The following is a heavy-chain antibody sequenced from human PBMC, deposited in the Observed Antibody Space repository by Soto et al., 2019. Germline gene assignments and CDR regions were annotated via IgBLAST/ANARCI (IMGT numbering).Heavy chain of an antibody. Sequence: SETLSLTCAVYGGSFSCYYWSWIRQPPGKGLEWIGEINHSGSTNYNPSLKSRVTISVDTSKNQFSLKLSSVTAADTAVYYCARGGDLIVALDYWGQGTLVTVSS. D-gene: IGHD2-21*01. CDR2: INHSGST. J-gene: IGHJ4*02. CDR1: GGSFSCYY. CDR3: ARGGDLIVALDY. V-gene: IGHV4-34*01.